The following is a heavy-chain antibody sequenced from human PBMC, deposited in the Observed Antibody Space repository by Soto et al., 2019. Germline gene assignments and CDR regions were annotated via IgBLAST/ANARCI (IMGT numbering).Heavy chain of an antibody. Sequence: GASVKVSCKASGYTFTGYYMHWVRQAPGQGLEWMGWINPNSGGTNYAQKFQGWVTMTRDTSISTAYMELSRLRSDDTAVYYCAREREGMSSGGTRYSGSYDYYYYGMDVWGQGXTVTVYS. CDR1: GYTFTGYY. CDR2: INPNSGGT. J-gene: IGHJ6*02. V-gene: IGHV1-2*04. CDR3: AREREGMSSGGTRYSGSYDYYYYGMDV. D-gene: IGHD1-26*01.